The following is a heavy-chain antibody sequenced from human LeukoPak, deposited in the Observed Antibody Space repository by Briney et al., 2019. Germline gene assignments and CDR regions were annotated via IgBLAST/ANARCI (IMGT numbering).Heavy chain of an antibody. CDR1: GFTFSSYA. CDR2: ISYDGSNK. CDR3: ARDGGVPAMLYYYYGMDV. J-gene: IGHJ6*02. Sequence: GGSLRPSCAASGFTFSSYAMHWVRQAPGKGLEWVAVISYDGSNKYYADSVKGRFTISRDNSKNTLYLQMNSLRAEDTAVYYCARDGGVPAMLYYYYGMDVWGQGTTVTVSS. D-gene: IGHD2-2*01. V-gene: IGHV3-30-3*01.